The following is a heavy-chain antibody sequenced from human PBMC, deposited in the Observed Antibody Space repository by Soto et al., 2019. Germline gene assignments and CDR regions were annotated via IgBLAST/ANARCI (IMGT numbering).Heavy chain of an antibody. CDR3: ARVTTFYDILTSSYALNYFDY. Sequence: VQLVESGGTLVQPGGSLRLSCTASGFSVTSNYMTWVRQAPGKGLECVSVIYAGGNTYYADSVKGRFTISSDKSKNTLYLQRNNLRAEDTAVYYCARVTTFYDILTSSYALNYFDYWGQGTRVTVSS. CDR2: IYAGGNT. D-gene: IGHD3-9*01. V-gene: IGHV3-53*01. J-gene: IGHJ4*02. CDR1: GFSVTSNY.